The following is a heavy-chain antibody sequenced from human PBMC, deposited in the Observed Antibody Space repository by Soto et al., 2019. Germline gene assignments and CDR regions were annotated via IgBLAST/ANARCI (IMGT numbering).Heavy chain of an antibody. CDR3: ARSAMVRGAPYWYFDL. Sequence: ASVKVSCKASGYTFTSYAMHWVRRAPGQRLEWMGWINAGNGNTKYSQKFQGRVTITRDTSASTAYMELSSLRSEDTAVYYCARSAMVRGAPYWYFDLWGRGTLVTVSS. D-gene: IGHD3-10*01. CDR1: GYTFTSYA. V-gene: IGHV1-3*01. CDR2: INAGNGNT. J-gene: IGHJ2*01.